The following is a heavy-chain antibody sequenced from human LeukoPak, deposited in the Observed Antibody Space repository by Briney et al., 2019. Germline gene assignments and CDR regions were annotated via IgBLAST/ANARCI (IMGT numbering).Heavy chain of an antibody. CDR3: ARVGSSSDRYYYYGMDV. CDR1: GGSISSSNW. V-gene: IGHV4-4*02. J-gene: IGHJ6*02. D-gene: IGHD3-10*01. CDR2: IYHSGST. Sequence: PSETLSLTCAVSGGSISSSNWWSWVRQPPGKGLEWIGEIYHSGSTNYNPSLKSRVTISVDKSKNQFSLKLSPVTAAGTAVYYCARVGSSSDRYYYYGMDVWGQGTTVTVSS.